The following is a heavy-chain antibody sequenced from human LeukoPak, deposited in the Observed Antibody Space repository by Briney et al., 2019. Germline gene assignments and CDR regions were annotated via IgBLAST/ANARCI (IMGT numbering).Heavy chain of an antibody. CDR1: GFTFSNAW. J-gene: IGHJ6*02. Sequence: GGSLRLSCAASGFTFSNAWMNWVRQAPGKGLEWVGRIKSKTDGGTTDYAAPVKGRSTISRDDSKNTLYLQMNSLKTEDTAVYYCTTDPIYYYGMDVWGQGTTVTVSS. V-gene: IGHV3-15*07. CDR3: TTDPIYYYGMDV. CDR2: IKSKTDGGTT.